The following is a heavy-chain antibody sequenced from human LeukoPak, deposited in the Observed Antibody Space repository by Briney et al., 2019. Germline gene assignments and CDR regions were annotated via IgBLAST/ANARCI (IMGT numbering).Heavy chain of an antibody. J-gene: IGHJ6*03. D-gene: IGHD7-27*01. CDR3: AKVLTRAPDPYYYYMDV. V-gene: IGHV3-30*02. CDR1: GFTFSSYG. Sequence: QSGGSLRLSCAASGFTFSSYGMHWVRQAPGKGLEWVAFIRYDGSNKYYADSVKGRFTISRDNSKNTLYLQMNSLRAEDTAVYYCAKVLTRAPDPYYYYMDVWGKGTTVTISS. CDR2: IRYDGSNK.